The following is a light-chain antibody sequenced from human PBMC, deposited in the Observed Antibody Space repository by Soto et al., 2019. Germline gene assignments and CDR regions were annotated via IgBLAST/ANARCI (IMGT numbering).Light chain of an antibody. CDR1: QSVSSS. Sequence: EIVVTQSPATLSVSPGERATLSCRASQSVSSSLAWYQQKPGQAPRLLIYIASTRAAGIPARFSGSGSGTEFTLTISSLQSEDSAIYYCQQYNNWPSWTFGQGTKVDIK. J-gene: IGKJ1*01. CDR3: QQYNNWPSWT. CDR2: IAS. V-gene: IGKV3-15*01.